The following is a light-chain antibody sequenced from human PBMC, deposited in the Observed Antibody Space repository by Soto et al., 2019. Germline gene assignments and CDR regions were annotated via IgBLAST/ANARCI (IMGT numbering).Light chain of an antibody. Sequence: ALTQPPSASGSPGQSVAISCTGTSSDVGGYNYVSWYQQHPGKAPKLMIYEVNKRPSGVPDRFSGSKSGNTAPLTVSGLQAEDEADYYCSSYAGSSSVFGTGTKVTVL. CDR2: EVN. V-gene: IGLV2-8*01. J-gene: IGLJ1*01. CDR3: SSYAGSSSV. CDR1: SSDVGGYNY.